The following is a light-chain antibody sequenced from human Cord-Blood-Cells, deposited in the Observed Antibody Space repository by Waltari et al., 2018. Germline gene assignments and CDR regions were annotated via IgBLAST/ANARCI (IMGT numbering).Light chain of an antibody. CDR1: QDISNY. V-gene: IGKV1-33*01. Sequence: DIQMTQSPSSLSASVGDRVTITCQASQDISNYLNWYQQKPGKAPKLLIYDASNLETEVPSRFSGSGSGTDFTFTIRSLQPEDIATYYCQQYDNLPFTFGPGTKVDIK. CDR3: QQYDNLPFT. J-gene: IGKJ3*01. CDR2: DAS.